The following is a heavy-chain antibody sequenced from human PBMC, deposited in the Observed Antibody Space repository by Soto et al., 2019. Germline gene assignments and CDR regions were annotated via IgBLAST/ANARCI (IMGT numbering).Heavy chain of an antibody. CDR3: AGGTLYCGGDCYWGAYYFDY. Sequence: QVQLVQSGAEVKKPGASVKVSCKASGYTFTSYGISWVRQAPGQGLEWMGWISAYNGNTNYAQKLQGRVTMTTDTSTSTAYMELSSLRSDDTAVYYCAGGTLYCGGDCYWGAYYFDYWGQGTLVPVSS. D-gene: IGHD2-21*01. V-gene: IGHV1-18*01. J-gene: IGHJ4*02. CDR2: ISAYNGNT. CDR1: GYTFTSYG.